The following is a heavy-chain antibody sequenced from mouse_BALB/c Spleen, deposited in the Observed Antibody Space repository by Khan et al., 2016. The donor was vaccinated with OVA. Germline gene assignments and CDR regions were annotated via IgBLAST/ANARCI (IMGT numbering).Heavy chain of an antibody. CDR3: ARPPYFSYVMVY. CDR2: INTYTGEP. V-gene: IGHV9-3-1*01. D-gene: IGHD2-10*01. J-gene: IGHJ4*01. CDR1: GKTFTNYG. Sequence: QIQLVQSGSELKKPGETVKISCKASGKTFTNYGMNWVKQAPGKGLKWMGWINTYTGEPTYADDFKGRFAFSLEASASTAYLQINNLKDEDTATYFCARPPYFSYVMVYWGQGTSVTVSS.